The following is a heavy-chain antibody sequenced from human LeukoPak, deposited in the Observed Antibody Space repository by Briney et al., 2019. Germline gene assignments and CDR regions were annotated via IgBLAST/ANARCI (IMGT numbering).Heavy chain of an antibody. D-gene: IGHD3-10*01. V-gene: IGHV4-34*01. CDR2: INHSGST. CDR3: ARGYGSGSRGYYFDH. Sequence: SETLSLTCAVYGGSFSGYYWSWIRQPPGKGLEWIGEINHSGSTNYNPSLKSRVTISVDTSKNQFSLKLSSVTAADTAVYYCARGYGSGSRGYYFDHWGQGTLVTVSS. J-gene: IGHJ4*02. CDR1: GGSFSGYY.